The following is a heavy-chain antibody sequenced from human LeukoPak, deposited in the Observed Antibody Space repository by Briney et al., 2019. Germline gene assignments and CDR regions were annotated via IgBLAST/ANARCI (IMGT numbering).Heavy chain of an antibody. CDR2: ISGSGGST. V-gene: IGHV3-23*01. J-gene: IGHJ4*02. CDR3: AKAGHFYGSGSCCHY. CDR1: GFTFSSYA. D-gene: IGHD3-10*01. Sequence: GGSLRLSCAASGFTFSSYAVSWVRQAPGKGLEWVSVISGSGGSTYYADSVKGRFTISRDDSKNTLSLQMNSLRAEDTAIYYCAKAGHFYGSGSCCHYWGQGTLVTVSS.